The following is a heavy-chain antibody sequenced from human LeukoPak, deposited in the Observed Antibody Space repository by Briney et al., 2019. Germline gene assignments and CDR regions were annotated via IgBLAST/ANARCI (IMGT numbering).Heavy chain of an antibody. CDR3: ARDRAYGSGKYYFDY. Sequence: SETLSLTCTVSGGPISSYYWSRIRQPPGKGLGWIGYIDYSGSTNYNPSLKSRVTISVDTSKSQFSLKLSSVTAADTAVYYCARDRAYGSGKYYFDYWGQGTLVTVSS. J-gene: IGHJ4*02. V-gene: IGHV4-59*01. CDR2: IDYSGST. CDR1: GGPISSYY. D-gene: IGHD3-10*01.